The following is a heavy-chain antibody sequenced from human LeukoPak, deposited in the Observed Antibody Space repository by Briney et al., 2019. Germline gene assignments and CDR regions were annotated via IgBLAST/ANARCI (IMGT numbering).Heavy chain of an antibody. Sequence: PSETLSLTCTVSGGSISYYGSWIRQPPGKGLEWIGYISNTGSTNYNPSLKSRVTISVDTSKNQLSLKLTSVTAADTAVYYCARDLGSGGGLDYWGQGTLVTVSS. CDR2: ISNTGST. V-gene: IGHV4-59*01. CDR1: GGSISYY. J-gene: IGHJ4*02. CDR3: ARDLGSGGGLDY.